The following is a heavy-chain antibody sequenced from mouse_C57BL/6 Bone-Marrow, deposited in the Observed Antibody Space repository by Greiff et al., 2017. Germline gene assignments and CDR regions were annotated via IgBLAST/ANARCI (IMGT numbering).Heavy chain of an antibody. CDR1: GYTFTDYN. V-gene: IGHV1-22*01. CDR2: INPNNGGT. Sequence: EVQLQQSGPELVKPGASVKMSCKASGYTFTDYNMHWVKQSHGKSLEWIGYINPNNGGTSYNQKFKGKATLTVNKSSSTAYMELRSLTSEDSAVYDCARSYYYGSSYEAYWGQGTLVTVSA. D-gene: IGHD1-1*01. J-gene: IGHJ3*01. CDR3: ARSYYYGSSYEAY.